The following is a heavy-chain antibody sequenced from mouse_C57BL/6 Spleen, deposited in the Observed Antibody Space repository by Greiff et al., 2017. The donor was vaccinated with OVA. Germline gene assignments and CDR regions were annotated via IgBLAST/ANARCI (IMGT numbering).Heavy chain of an antibody. D-gene: IGHD2-4*01. J-gene: IGHJ4*01. V-gene: IGHV1-53*01. CDR1: GYTFTSYW. CDR3: AAYDYDRGYYAMDY. CDR2: INPSNGGT. Sequence: VKLQQPRTELVKPGASVKLSCKASGYTFTSYWMHWVKQRPGQGLEWIGNINPSNGGTNYNEKFKSKATLTVDKSSSTAYMQLSSLTSEDSAVYYCAAYDYDRGYYAMDYWGQGTSVTVSS.